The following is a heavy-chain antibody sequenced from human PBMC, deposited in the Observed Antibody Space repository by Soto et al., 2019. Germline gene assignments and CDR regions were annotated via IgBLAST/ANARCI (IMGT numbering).Heavy chain of an antibody. CDR3: ARRYGWAFDI. V-gene: IGHV4-59*08. Sequence: ETLSLTCTVSGGSISSYYWSWIRQPPGKGLEWIGYIYYSGSTNYNPSLKSRVTISVDTSKNQFSLKLSSVTAADTAVYYCARRYGWAFDIWGPGTMVTVSS. D-gene: IGHD3-16*01. J-gene: IGHJ3*02. CDR2: IYYSGST. CDR1: GGSISSYY.